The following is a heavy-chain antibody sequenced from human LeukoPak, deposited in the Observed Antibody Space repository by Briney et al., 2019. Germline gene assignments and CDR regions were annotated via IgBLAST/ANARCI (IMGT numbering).Heavy chain of an antibody. V-gene: IGHV3-21*01. CDR1: GFTFSSYS. CDR2: ISSSSSYI. Sequence: GGSLRLSCAASGFTFSSYSMNWVRQAPGKGLEWVSSISSSSSYIYYADSVKGRFTISRDNAKNSPYLQMNSLRAEDTAVYYCARGGMITFGGVIEFDYWGQGTLVTVSS. CDR3: ARGGMITFGGVIEFDY. D-gene: IGHD3-16*02. J-gene: IGHJ4*02.